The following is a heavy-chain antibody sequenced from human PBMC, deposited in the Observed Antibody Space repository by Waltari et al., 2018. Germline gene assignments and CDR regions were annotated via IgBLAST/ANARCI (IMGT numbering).Heavy chain of an antibody. J-gene: IGHJ4*02. CDR1: GFTFSSYA. CDR2: ISYDGSNK. CDR3: AREDHLLVTFDY. Sequence: QVQLVESGGGVVQPGRSLRLSCAASGFTFSSYAMHWVRQAPGKGLEWVAVISYDGSNKYYADSVKGRFTISRDNSKNTLYLQMNSLRAEDTAVYYCAREDHLLVTFDYWGQGTLVTVSS. V-gene: IGHV3-30*04. D-gene: IGHD3-3*02.